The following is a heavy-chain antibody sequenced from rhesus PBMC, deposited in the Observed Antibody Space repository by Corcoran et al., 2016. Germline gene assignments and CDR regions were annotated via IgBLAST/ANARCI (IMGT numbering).Heavy chain of an antibody. V-gene: IGHV4-173*01. Sequence: QLQLQESGPGLVKPSETLSLTCAVSGGPISSSYWSWIRQPPGKGLEWIGRISGSGGSADYNPSLKSRVTISTDTSKNQFSLKLSSVDAADTAVYYCVRVYYSGRIDWGQGVLVTVSS. CDR2: ISGSGGSA. D-gene: IGHD6-25*01. CDR3: VRVYYSGRID. J-gene: IGHJ4*01. CDR1: GGPISSSY.